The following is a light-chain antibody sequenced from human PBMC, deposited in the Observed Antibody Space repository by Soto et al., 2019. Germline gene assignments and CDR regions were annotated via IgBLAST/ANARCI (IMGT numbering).Light chain of an antibody. J-gene: IGKJ1*01. V-gene: IGKV1-39*01. CDR3: QQSYSSPPT. CDR2: AAS. CDR1: QSISNH. Sequence: DSTLTQSRSAVSASVEDRVIITCRASQSISNHLNWYQQKPGKAPKLLIFAASSLQSGVPSRFSGSRSGPDFTLTISSLQPEDFATYYCQQSYSSPPTFGQGTKVDI.